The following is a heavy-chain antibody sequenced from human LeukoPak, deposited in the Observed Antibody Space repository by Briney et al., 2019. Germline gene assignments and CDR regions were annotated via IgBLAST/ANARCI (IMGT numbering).Heavy chain of an antibody. CDR3: VADRGNWSGGDF. J-gene: IGHJ4*02. CDR2: IDSAGGRI. D-gene: IGHD3-10*01. CDR1: TFAFGGYW. V-gene: IGHV3-74*01. Sequence: GGSLRLSCAGCTFAFGGYWIHWVRQPPGKGLAWVSRIDSAGGRIQWADSVKGRFTISRDNAKNTVYLQMNSLRPEDSAVYYCVADRGNWSGGDFWGRGTLVIVSS.